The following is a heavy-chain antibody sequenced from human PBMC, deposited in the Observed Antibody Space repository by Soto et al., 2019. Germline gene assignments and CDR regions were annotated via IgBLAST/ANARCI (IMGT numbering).Heavy chain of an antibody. Sequence: TSESLSLTCPVSGGSISSFYWGWIRPLHGKGLEWIVYIYYSASTNYNPSRKSPVTVSVDTTKNQFSLKLSSVTAADTAVYYCARVTPRIAAAADQDAFDIWGQGTMVTVSS. CDR2: IYYSAST. V-gene: IGHV4-59*01. CDR3: ARVTPRIAAAADQDAFDI. J-gene: IGHJ3*02. D-gene: IGHD6-13*01. CDR1: GGSISSFY.